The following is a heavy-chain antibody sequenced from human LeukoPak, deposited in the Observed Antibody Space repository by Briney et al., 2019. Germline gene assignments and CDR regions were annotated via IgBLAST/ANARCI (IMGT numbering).Heavy chain of an antibody. J-gene: IGHJ6*03. Sequence: PSETLSLTCAVYGGSFSGYYWSWIRQPPGKGLEWIGEINHSGSTNYNPSLKSRVTISVDTSKNQFSLKLSSVTAADTAVYYCARECRWGYYSYYYYYMDVWGKGTTVNVSS. CDR1: GGSFSGYY. V-gene: IGHV4-34*01. D-gene: IGHD3-22*01. CDR3: ARECRWGYYSYYYYYMDV. CDR2: INHSGST.